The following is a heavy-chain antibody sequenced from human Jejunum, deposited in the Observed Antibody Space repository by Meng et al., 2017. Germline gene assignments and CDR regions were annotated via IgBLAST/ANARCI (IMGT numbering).Heavy chain of an antibody. Sequence: QVHLQESGPGLVEPSGTLSLTCEVSGDSISSTNWWDWLRQPPGKGLEWIGEIYHSGRTNFNPSLESRVTISVDESKNQFSLTLNSVTAADTAVYYCARGVGDIRVGFDYWGQGILVTVSS. CDR1: GDSISSTNW. CDR2: IYHSGRT. J-gene: IGHJ4*02. CDR3: ARGVGDIRVGFDY. V-gene: IGHV4-4*02. D-gene: IGHD5-12*01.